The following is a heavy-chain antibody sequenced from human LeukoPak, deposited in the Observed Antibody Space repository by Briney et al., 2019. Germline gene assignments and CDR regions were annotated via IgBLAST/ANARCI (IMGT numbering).Heavy chain of an antibody. CDR2: IYYSGNT. CDR1: GGSISSYY. CDR3: ARADPITGTYSPFDY. Sequence: SETLSLTCTVSGGSISSYYWSWIRQPPGKGLEWIGYIYYSGNTNYNPSLKSRVTISVDTSKSQFSLKLNSVTAADTAVYYCARADPITGTYSPFDYWGQGTLITVSS. V-gene: IGHV4-59*01. J-gene: IGHJ4*02. D-gene: IGHD1-26*01.